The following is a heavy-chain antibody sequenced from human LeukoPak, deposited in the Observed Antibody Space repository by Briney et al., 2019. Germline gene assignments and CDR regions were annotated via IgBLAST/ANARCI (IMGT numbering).Heavy chain of an antibody. CDR3: ATPGGDSSGYSYDY. V-gene: IGHV1-2*02. D-gene: IGHD3-22*01. CDR1: GYTFNGYY. Sequence: ASVKVSCKASGYTFNGYYIHWVRQAPGQRLEWMGWINPNNGGTNYAQKFQGRVTMTRDTSISTAYMELSTLRFDDTAVYYCATPGGDSSGYSYDYWGQGTLVTVSS. CDR2: INPNNGGT. J-gene: IGHJ4*02.